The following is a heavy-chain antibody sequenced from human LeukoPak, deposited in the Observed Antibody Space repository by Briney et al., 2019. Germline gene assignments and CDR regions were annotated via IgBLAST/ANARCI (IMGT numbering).Heavy chain of an antibody. Sequence: GGSLRLSCAASGFTFSSYGMHWVRQAPGKGLEWVAVIWYDGSNKYYADSVKGRFTISRDNSKNTLYLQMNSLKIEDTAMYYCTTERRYSSSWSTPFDYWGQGTLVTVSS. CDR1: GFTFSSYG. CDR3: TTERRYSSSWSTPFDY. J-gene: IGHJ4*02. D-gene: IGHD6-13*01. CDR2: IWYDGSNK. V-gene: IGHV3-33*01.